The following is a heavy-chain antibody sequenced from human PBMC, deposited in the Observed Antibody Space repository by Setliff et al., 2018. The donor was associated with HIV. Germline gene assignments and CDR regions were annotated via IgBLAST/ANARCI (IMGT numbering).Heavy chain of an antibody. CDR3: ARTRSGGSSVYYYYYMDV. J-gene: IGHJ6*03. CDR2: MNPDSGNT. D-gene: IGHD2-15*01. Sequence: ASVKVSCKASGYPSTSYDINWVRQATGQGLEWMGWMNPDSGNTGSAQNFQGRLTITWNTSISTAYMELGSLGFDDTAVYFCARTRSGGSSVYYYYYMDVWGQGTAVTVSS. V-gene: IGHV1-8*01. CDR1: GYPSTSYD.